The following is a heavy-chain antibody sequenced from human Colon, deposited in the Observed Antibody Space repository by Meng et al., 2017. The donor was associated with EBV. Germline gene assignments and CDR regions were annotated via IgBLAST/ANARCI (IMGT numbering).Heavy chain of an antibody. CDR2: INTNTGNP. V-gene: IGHV7-4-1*02. CDR3: ARGDYYDSSGLDY. CDR1: VYTITRFA. D-gene: IGHD3-22*01. Sequence: VPRVQSGSGLQHPWASVKVSVNASVYTITRFATNWLRQAPAQGLEWMGWINTNTGNPTYAQGFTGRFVFSLYTSVSTAYLQISSLKAEDTAVYYCARGDYYDSSGLDYWGQGTLVTVSS. J-gene: IGHJ4*02.